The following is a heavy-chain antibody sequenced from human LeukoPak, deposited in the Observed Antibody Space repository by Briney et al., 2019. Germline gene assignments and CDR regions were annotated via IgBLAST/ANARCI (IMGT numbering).Heavy chain of an antibody. V-gene: IGHV3-21*01. D-gene: IGHD2-2*02. J-gene: IGHJ3*02. Sequence: PGVSLRLSCAASGFTFSSYSMNWVRQAPGKGPEWVSSISSSSSYIYYADSVKGRFTISRDNAKNSLYLQMNSLRAEDTAVYYCARDGYCSSTSCYTVAAFDIWGQGTMVTVSS. CDR2: ISSSSSYI. CDR3: ARDGYCSSTSCYTVAAFDI. CDR1: GFTFSSYS.